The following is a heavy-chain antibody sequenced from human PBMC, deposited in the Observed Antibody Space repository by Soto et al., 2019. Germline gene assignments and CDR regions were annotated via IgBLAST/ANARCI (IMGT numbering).Heavy chain of an antibody. Sequence: QVQLQESGPGLVKPSQTLSLTCSVSGDSISRIDYYWTWIRQYPGKVLEWFGNIYYRGNTYYNPSLKSRLTISVDTSKHRFSLKLSSVTAADTAVYYCAREGGSYDSGGYLIRGAFHIWGQGTMVTVSS. D-gene: IGHD3-22*01. CDR2: IYYRGNT. V-gene: IGHV4-31*03. CDR1: GDSISRIDYY. CDR3: AREGGSYDSGGYLIRGAFHI. J-gene: IGHJ3*02.